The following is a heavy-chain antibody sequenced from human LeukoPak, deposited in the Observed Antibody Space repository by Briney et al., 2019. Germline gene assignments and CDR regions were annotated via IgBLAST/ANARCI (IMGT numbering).Heavy chain of an antibody. CDR1: GFTFSSYG. D-gene: IGHD2-2*01. J-gene: IGHJ5*02. CDR2: IRYDGSNK. Sequence: PGGSLRLSCAASGFTFSSYGMHWVRQAPGKGLEWVAFIRYDGSNKYYADSVKGRFTISRDNSKNTLYLQMNSLRAEDTAVYYCARTRRSCSSTSCYFDPWGQGTLVTVSS. CDR3: ARTRRSCSSTSCYFDP. V-gene: IGHV3-30*02.